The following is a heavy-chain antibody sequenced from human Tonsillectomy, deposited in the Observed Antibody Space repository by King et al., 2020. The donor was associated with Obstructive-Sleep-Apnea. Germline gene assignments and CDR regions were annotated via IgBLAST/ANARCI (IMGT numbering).Heavy chain of an antibody. D-gene: IGHD2-15*01. Sequence: VQLVESGGGVVQPGRSLGLSCAASGFTFSSYGMHWVRPAPGKGLGGGAVIWYDGSNKYYAESVKGRFTISRDNSKNTLYLQMNSLRAEDTAVYYCAKDNSGGSSAPWDWGQGTLVTVSS. V-gene: IGHV3-33*06. J-gene: IGHJ4*02. CDR1: GFTFSSYG. CDR2: IWYDGSNK. CDR3: AKDNSGGSSAPWD.